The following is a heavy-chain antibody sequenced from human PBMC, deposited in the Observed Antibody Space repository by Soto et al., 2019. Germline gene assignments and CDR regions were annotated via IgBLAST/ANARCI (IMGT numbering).Heavy chain of an antibody. Sequence: ASVKVSCKASGGTFSSLAISWVRQAPGQGLEWMGGIIPIFGQANYAQKFQGRVTITADEATSTAYMELSSLRSEDTAVYYCARVESAYYDSSGHYWFDPWGQGTLVTVSS. CDR2: IIPIFGQA. J-gene: IGHJ5*02. CDR3: ARVESAYYDSSGHYWFDP. D-gene: IGHD3-22*01. CDR1: GGTFSSLA. V-gene: IGHV1-69*13.